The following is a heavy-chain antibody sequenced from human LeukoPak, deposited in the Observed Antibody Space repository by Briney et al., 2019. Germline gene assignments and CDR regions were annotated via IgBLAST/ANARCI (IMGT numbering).Heavy chain of an antibody. CDR1: GGSISSYY. CDR3: ARRRSSGYGLYYYGMDV. D-gene: IGHD5-12*01. Sequence: SETLSLTCTVSGGSISSYYWSWIRQPPGKGLEWIGYIYYSGSTNYNPSLKSRVTISVDTSKNQFSLKLSTVTAADTAVYYCARRRSSGYGLYYYGMDVWGQGTTVTVSS. V-gene: IGHV4-59*08. J-gene: IGHJ6*02. CDR2: IYYSGST.